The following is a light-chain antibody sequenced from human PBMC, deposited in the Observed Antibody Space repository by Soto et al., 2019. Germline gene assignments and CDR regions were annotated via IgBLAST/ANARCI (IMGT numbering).Light chain of an antibody. J-gene: IGLJ1*01. CDR1: SSDIEAGFD. V-gene: IGLV1-40*01. Sequence: QSVLTQPPSVSGAPGQRVTISCTGSSSDIEAGFDVHWYQHLPGTAPKLLIDGNTNRPSGVPGRFSGSKSGTSASLVITGLQAEDEADYYCQSYENSRTGFYVFGTGTKLTVL. CDR3: QSYENSRTGFYV. CDR2: GNT.